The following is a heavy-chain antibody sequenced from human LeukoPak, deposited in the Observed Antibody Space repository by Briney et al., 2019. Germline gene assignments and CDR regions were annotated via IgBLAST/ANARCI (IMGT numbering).Heavy chain of an antibody. D-gene: IGHD5-12*01. V-gene: IGHV3-11*01. Sequence: GGSLRLSCAASGFTFSDYYMTWIRQAPGEGLEWLSYIDSSGDVIYYADSVKGRFTISRDNAKNSLYLQMNSLRAEDTAVYYCARESVATIRGGTDYWGQGTLVTVSS. CDR2: IDSSGDVI. J-gene: IGHJ4*02. CDR1: GFTFSDYY. CDR3: ARESVATIRGGTDY.